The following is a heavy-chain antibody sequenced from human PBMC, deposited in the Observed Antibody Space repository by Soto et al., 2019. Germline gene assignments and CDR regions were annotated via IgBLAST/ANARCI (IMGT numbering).Heavy chain of an antibody. CDR3: ARGKSLTGTPYAFDY. CDR2: INAGNGNT. Sequence: QVQLVQSGAEVKKSGASVKVSCKASGYTFTSYAMHWVHQAPGQRLQWMGWINAGNGNTKYSQKFQGRVSITRDTSASTAYMELSSLRSEDTAVYYCARGKSLTGTPYAFDYWGQGTLVTVSS. D-gene: IGHD1-7*01. CDR1: GYTFTSYA. V-gene: IGHV1-3*01. J-gene: IGHJ4*02.